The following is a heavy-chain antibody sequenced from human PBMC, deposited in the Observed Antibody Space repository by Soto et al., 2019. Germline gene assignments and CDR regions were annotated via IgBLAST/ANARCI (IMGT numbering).Heavy chain of an antibody. D-gene: IGHD6-13*01. J-gene: IGHJ5*02. CDR2: INPNSGGT. V-gene: IGHV1-2*02. CDR3: ARDPGGSSCWFDP. Sequence: PGASVKVSCKASGYTFTGYYMHWVRQAPGQGLEWMGWINPNSGGTNYAQKFQGRVTMTRDTSISTAYMELSRLRSDDTAVYYCARDPGGSSCWFDPWGQGTLVTVSS. CDR1: GYTFTGYY.